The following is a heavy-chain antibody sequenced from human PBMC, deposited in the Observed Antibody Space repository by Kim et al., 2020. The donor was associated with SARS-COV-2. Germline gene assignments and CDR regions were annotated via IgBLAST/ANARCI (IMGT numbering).Heavy chain of an antibody. CDR3: AKHVVLVTDSTDWYFDL. V-gene: IGHV3-23*01. D-gene: IGHD2-21*02. Sequence: KGRFTSSRDNPKSTLYLQMNSLRAEDTAVYYCAKHVVLVTDSTDWYFDLWGRGTLVTVSS. J-gene: IGHJ2*01.